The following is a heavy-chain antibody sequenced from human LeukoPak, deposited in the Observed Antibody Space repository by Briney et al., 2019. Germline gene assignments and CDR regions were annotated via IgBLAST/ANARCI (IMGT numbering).Heavy chain of an antibody. CDR1: GYTFTSYD. CDR2: MNPNSGNT. J-gene: IGHJ4*02. CDR3: ARVRWENGFYLDY. D-gene: IGHD4-23*01. Sequence: ASVKVSCKASGYTFTSYDINWVRQATGQGLEWMGWMNPNSGNTGYAQKFQGRVTMTRNTFISTAYMELSSLRSEDTAVYYCARVRWENGFYLDYWGQGTLVTVSS. V-gene: IGHV1-8*01.